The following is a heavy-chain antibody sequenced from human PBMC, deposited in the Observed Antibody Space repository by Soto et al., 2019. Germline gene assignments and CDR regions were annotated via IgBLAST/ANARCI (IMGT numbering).Heavy chain of an antibody. CDR2: ISGSGGST. Sequence: GGSLRLSCAASGFTFSSYAMSWVRQAPGKGLEWVSAISGSGGSTYYADSVKGRFTISRDNSKNTLYLQMNSLRAEDTAVYYCGTAPALPLYYYYGMDVWGQGTTVTVSS. CDR3: GTAPALPLYYYYGMDV. CDR1: GFTFSSYA. J-gene: IGHJ6*02. V-gene: IGHV3-23*01.